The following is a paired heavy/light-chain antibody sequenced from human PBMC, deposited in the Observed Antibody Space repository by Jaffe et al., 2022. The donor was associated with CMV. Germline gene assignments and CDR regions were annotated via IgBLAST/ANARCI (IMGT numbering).Light chain of an antibody. CDR1: SGHTSYA. J-gene: IGLJ3*02. CDR3: QTWGTGIQV. CDR2: VDSDGSH. Sequence: QLVLTQSPSASASLGASVKLTCTLSSGHTSYAIAWHQQQPGKGPRYLMKVDSDGSHTKGDGIPARFSGSSSGAERYLTISSLQSEDEADYYCQTWGTGIQVFGGGTKVTVL. V-gene: IGLV4-69*01.
Heavy chain of an antibody. CDR2: IYYTGNT. J-gene: IGHJ4*02. V-gene: IGHV4-59*11. CDR1: GGSISGHY. D-gene: IGHD6-19*01. CDR3: ARLYSSGWYSDY. Sequence: QVQLQESGPGLVKPSETLALTCTVSGGSISGHYWSWIRQPPGKGLEWIGYIYYTGNTNYNPSLNSRVTISVDTSKNQFSLKLSSVTAADTAVYYCARLYSSGWYSDYWGQGTLVTVSS.